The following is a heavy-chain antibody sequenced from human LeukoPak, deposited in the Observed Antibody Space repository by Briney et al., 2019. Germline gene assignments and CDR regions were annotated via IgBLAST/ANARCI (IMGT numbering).Heavy chain of an antibody. CDR1: GYSITSGIS. J-gene: IGHJ5*01. Sequence: KPSETLSLTCAVSGYSITSGISWGWIRQPPGKGLEWIGTISHSGTTDYKSTLESRLTISMDTSKNLFSLRLTSVTAADTAVYYCAREGAVPGIDPWGQGTLVTVSS. CDR3: AREGAVPGIDP. CDR2: ISHSGTT. V-gene: IGHV4-38-2*02. D-gene: IGHD3-16*01.